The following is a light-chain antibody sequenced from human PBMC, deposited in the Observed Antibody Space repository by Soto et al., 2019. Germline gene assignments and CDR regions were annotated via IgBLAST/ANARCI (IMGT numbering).Light chain of an antibody. J-gene: IGLJ1*01. CDR3: GSYASSSTEV. CDR2: DVS. CDR1: SSDVGGYNY. Sequence: QSALTQPASVSGSPGQSIAISCSGSSSDVGGYNYFSWHQHHPGNAPQLMIQDVSNRPSGVSDGFSGYNSGTAASLTISGLQAEDEAYYYVGSYASSSTEVFGSGTKLTVL. V-gene: IGLV2-14*03.